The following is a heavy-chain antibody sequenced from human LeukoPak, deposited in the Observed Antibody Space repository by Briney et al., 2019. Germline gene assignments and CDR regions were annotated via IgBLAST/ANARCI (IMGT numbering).Heavy chain of an antibody. D-gene: IGHD2-8*01. CDR3: ARLRLRFQSNGNPTSYEAVDI. CDR1: GGSISSGSYY. V-gene: IGHV4-61*02. Sequence: PSETLSLTCTVSGGSISSGSYYWSWIRQPAGKVLEWIGRVYTSGSTNYNPSLKSRVTISVDTSKNQFSLKLSSVTAADTAVYYCARLRLRFQSNGNPTSYEAVDIWGQGTMVTVSS. CDR2: VYTSGST. J-gene: IGHJ3*02.